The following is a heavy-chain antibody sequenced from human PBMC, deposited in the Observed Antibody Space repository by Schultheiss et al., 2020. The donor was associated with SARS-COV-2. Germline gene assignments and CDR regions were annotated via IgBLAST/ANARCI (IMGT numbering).Heavy chain of an antibody. CDR3: ARGPRGYMIFGGGAFDI. Sequence: SETLSLTCTVSGCSISSGGYYWSWIRQHPGKGLEWIGYIYYSGSTYYNPSLKSLVTISVDTSKNQFSLKLSSVTAADTAVYYCARGPRGYMIFGGGAFDIWGQGTMVTVSS. D-gene: IGHD3/OR15-3a*01. CDR1: GCSISSGGYY. J-gene: IGHJ3*02. CDR2: IYYSGST. V-gene: IGHV4-31*01.